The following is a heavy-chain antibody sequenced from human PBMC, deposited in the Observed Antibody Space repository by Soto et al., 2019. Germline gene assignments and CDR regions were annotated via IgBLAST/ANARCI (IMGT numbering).Heavy chain of an antibody. CDR1: GYSFTSYW. V-gene: IGHV5-51*01. J-gene: IGHJ5*02. Sequence: GESLKISCKGSGYSFTSYWIGWVRQMPGKGLEWMGIIYPGDSETKYSPSFQGQVTISADKSINTAYLQWISLKASDTAMYYCARRRAGNPDDWFDPWGQGTLVTVSS. CDR3: ARRRAGNPDDWFDP. D-gene: IGHD6-13*01. CDR2: IYPGDSET.